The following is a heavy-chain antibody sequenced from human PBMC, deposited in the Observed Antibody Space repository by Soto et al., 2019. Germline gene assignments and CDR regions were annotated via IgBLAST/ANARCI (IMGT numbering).Heavy chain of an antibody. J-gene: IGHJ6*02. V-gene: IGHV1-2*04. Sequence: ASVKVSCKASGYTFTGYAMNWVRQAPGQRLEWMGWINPNSGGTNYAQKFQGWVTMTRDTSISTAYMELSRLRSDDTAVYYCARSPKLTGYSSSWYADHAFRREFYYYYGMDVWGQGTTVTVSS. CDR2: INPNSGGT. D-gene: IGHD6-13*01. CDR3: ARSPKLTGYSSSWYADHAFRREFYYYYGMDV. CDR1: GYTFTGYA.